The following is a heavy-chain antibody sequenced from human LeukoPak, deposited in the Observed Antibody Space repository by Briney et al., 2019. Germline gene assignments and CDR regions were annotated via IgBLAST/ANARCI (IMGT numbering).Heavy chain of an antibody. J-gene: IGHJ2*01. CDR3: ARDKYYYDSSGSTDWYFDL. CDR2: IYYSGST. V-gene: IGHV4-59*01. CDR1: GGSISSYY. D-gene: IGHD3-22*01. Sequence: SETLSLTCTVSGGSISSYYWSWIRQPPGKGLEWIGYIYYSGSTNYNPSLKSRVTISVDTSKNRFSLKLSSVTAADTAAYYCARDKYYYDSSGSTDWYFDLWGRGTLVTVSS.